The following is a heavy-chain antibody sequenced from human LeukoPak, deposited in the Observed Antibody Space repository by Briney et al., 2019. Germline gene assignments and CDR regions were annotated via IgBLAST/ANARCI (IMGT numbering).Heavy chain of an antibody. D-gene: IGHD2-2*02. J-gene: IGHJ5*02. CDR3: ARVDCSSTSCYTSWFDP. V-gene: IGHV4-4*07. Sequence: SETPSLTCTVSGGSISSYYWSWIRQPAGKGLEWIGRIYTSGSTNYNPSLKSRVTMSVDTSKNQFSLKLSSVTAADTAVYYCARVDCSSTSCYTSWFDPWGQGTLVTVSS. CDR1: GGSISSYY. CDR2: IYTSGST.